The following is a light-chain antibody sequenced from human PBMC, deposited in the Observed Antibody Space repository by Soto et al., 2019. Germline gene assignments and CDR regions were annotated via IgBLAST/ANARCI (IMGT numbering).Light chain of an antibody. J-gene: IGLJ1*01. CDR1: SSDVGGSGH. V-gene: IGLV2-14*01. CDR2: EVF. CDR3: ISYITSSTSYV. Sequence: ALAEPASVSGSPGQSINISCTGTSSDVGGSGHVACYQQQPGKAPRLIIYEVFNRPPGVPNRFSGSKSGNTAYLTISRLQPEDEADYYCISYITSSTSYVFGSGTKVTVL.